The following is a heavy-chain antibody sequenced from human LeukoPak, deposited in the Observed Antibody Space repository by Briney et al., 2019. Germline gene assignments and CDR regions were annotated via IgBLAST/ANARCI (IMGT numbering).Heavy chain of an antibody. V-gene: IGHV3-30*18. CDR1: GFTFSSYG. CDR2: ISYDGSNK. J-gene: IGHJ4*02. Sequence: GGSLRLSCAASGFTFSSYGMHWVRQAPGKGLEWVAVISYDGSNKYYADSVKGRFTISRDNSKNTLYLQMNSLRAEDTAVYYCAKEYSSSWYFPGYFDYWGQGTLVTVSS. CDR3: AKEYSSSWYFPGYFDY. D-gene: IGHD6-13*01.